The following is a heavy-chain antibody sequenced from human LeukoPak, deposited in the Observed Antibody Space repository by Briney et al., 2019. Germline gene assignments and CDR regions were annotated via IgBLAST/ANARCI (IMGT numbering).Heavy chain of an antibody. CDR2: LSSDGTTT. CDR3: ARVRYGDYTG. Sequence: PGGSLRLSCAASGFTFSTYWMHWVRQAPGKGLVWAARLSSDGTTTTYAESVKGRFIISRDNVRNTLYLQMHSLRVEDTAVYYCARVRYGDYTGWGQGTLVTVFS. D-gene: IGHD3-3*01. V-gene: IGHV3-74*01. J-gene: IGHJ4*02. CDR1: GFTFSTYW.